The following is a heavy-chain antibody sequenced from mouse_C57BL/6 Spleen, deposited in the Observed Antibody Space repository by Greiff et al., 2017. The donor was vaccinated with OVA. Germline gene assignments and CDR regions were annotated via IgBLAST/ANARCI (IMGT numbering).Heavy chain of an antibody. CDR2: IDPSDSET. Sequence: QVQLQQPGAELVRPGSSVKLSCKASGYTFTSYWMHWVKQSPIQGLEWIGNIDPSDSETHYNQKFKDKATLTVDKSTSTAYMQLSSLTSEDSAVYYCARAWYFDYWGQGTTLTVSS. CDR1: GYTFTSYW. J-gene: IGHJ2*01. V-gene: IGHV1-52*01. CDR3: ARAWYFDY.